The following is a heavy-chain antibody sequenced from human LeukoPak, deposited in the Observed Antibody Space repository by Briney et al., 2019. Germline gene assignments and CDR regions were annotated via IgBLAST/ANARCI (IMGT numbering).Heavy chain of an antibody. CDR1: GFTVSNIY. V-gene: IGHV3-66*01. J-gene: IGHJ5*02. CDR3: ARDADA. Sequence: GGSLRLSCAASGFTVSNIYMSWGRQAPGKGLEWVSVIYSGGDTYYAGSVKGRFTLSRDNSKSMLYLQMDSLRAEDTAVYYCARDADAWGQGTLVTVSS. CDR2: IYSGGDT.